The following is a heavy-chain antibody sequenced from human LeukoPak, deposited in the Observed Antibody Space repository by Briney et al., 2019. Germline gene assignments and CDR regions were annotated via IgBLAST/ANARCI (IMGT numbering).Heavy chain of an antibody. CDR2: IKQDGSEK. Sequence: GGSLRLSCAASGFTVSSNYMSWVRQAPGKGLEWVANIKQDGSEKNYVDSVKGRFTISRDNAKNSLFLQMNSLRAEDTAVYFCARVKQQLVRLLGRDTTYYYYYYMDVWGKGTTVTVSS. CDR3: ARVKQQLVRLLGRDTTYYYYYYMDV. CDR1: GFTVSSNY. J-gene: IGHJ6*03. V-gene: IGHV3-7*01. D-gene: IGHD6-13*01.